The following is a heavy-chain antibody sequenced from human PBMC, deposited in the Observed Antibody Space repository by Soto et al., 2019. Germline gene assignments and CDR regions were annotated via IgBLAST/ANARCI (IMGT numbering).Heavy chain of an antibody. Sequence: GGSLRLSCAASGFTFSSYWMSWVRQAPGKGLEWVANIKQDGSEKYYVDSVKGRFTISRDNAKNSLYLQMNSLRAEDTAVYYCARTYMSIAAAGLHWYFDLWGRGTLVTVSS. V-gene: IGHV3-7*01. CDR1: GFTFSSYW. J-gene: IGHJ2*01. CDR2: IKQDGSEK. CDR3: ARTYMSIAAAGLHWYFDL. D-gene: IGHD6-13*01.